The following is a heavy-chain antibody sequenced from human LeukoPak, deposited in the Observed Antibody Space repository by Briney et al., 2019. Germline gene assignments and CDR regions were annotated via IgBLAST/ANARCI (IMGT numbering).Heavy chain of an antibody. Sequence: QPGESLRLSCAASGITFSNTVMTWVRQAPGKGLEWVSTISGTGISTYYADSVKGRFTISRDNSKNTLYLQMTSLRAEDTALYYCAKDRTGFAYWGQGTLVTVSS. CDR1: GITFSNTV. CDR2: ISGTGIST. J-gene: IGHJ4*02. V-gene: IGHV3-23*01. CDR3: AKDRTGFAY.